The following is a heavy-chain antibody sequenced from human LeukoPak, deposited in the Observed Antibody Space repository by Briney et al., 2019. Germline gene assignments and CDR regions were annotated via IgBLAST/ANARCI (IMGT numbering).Heavy chain of an antibody. J-gene: IGHJ4*02. D-gene: IGHD5-24*01. CDR1: GFTFSSYA. CDR3: AKDRGRDGYNYADY. Sequence: GRSLRLSCAASGFTFSSYAMHWVRQAPGKGLEWVAVISYDGSNKYYADSVKGRFTISRDNSKNTLYLQMNSLRAEDTAVYYCAKDRGRDGYNYADYWGQGTLVTVSS. CDR2: ISYDGSNK. V-gene: IGHV3-30*04.